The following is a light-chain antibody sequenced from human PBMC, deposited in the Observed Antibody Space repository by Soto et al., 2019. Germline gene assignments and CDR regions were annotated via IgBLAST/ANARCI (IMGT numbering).Light chain of an antibody. CDR1: QSVNRW. CDR3: QQYESNMYT. V-gene: IGKV1-5*03. CDR2: KAS. J-gene: IGKJ2*01. Sequence: DIRVTQSPSTLSASVGDRVTITCRASQSVNRWLAWYQQRPGKAPKLLIYKASSLESGVPSRFSGSGSGTEFTLTITSLQPDDFATYYCQQYESNMYTFGQGTKLEI.